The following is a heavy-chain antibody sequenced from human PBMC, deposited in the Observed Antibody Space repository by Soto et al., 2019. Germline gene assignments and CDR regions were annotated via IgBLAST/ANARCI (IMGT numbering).Heavy chain of an antibody. D-gene: IGHD6-13*01. CDR3: ASRDGSSWYDRDY. CDR1: GGSISSSSYY. J-gene: IGHJ4*02. Sequence: QLQLQESGPGLVKPSETLSLTCTVSGGSISSSSYYWGWIRQPPGKGLEWIGSIYYSGSTYYNPYLKSRVTISVDTSKNQVSLKLSSVTAADTAVYYCASRDGSSWYDRDYWGQGTLVTVSS. V-gene: IGHV4-39*01. CDR2: IYYSGST.